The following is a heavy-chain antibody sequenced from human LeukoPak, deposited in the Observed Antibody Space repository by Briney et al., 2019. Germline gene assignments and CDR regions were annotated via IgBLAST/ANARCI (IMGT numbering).Heavy chain of an antibody. CDR2: IYSSGST. D-gene: IGHD2-2*01. J-gene: IGHJ2*01. V-gene: IGHV4-4*07. Sequence: PSETLSLTCTVSGGSVSSYYWSWIQQPAGKGLEWIGRIYSSGSTNYNPSLKSRVTMSVDTSKNQFSLKLSSVTAADTAVYYCARGQYHLLYWYFDLWGRGTLVTVSS. CDR3: ARGQYHLLYWYFDL. CDR1: GGSVSSYY.